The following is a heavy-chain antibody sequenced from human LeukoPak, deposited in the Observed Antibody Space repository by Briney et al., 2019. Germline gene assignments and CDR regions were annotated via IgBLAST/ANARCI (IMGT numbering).Heavy chain of an antibody. D-gene: IGHD6-19*01. J-gene: IGHJ4*02. Sequence: SETLSLTCAVYGGSFSGYYWSWIRQPPGKGLEWIGEINHSGSTNYNPSLKSRVTISVDTSKNQFSLKLSSVTAADTAVYYCARGYGYPWLARYYFDYWGQGTLVTVSS. V-gene: IGHV4-34*01. CDR1: GGSFSGYY. CDR2: INHSGST. CDR3: ARGYGYPWLARYYFDY.